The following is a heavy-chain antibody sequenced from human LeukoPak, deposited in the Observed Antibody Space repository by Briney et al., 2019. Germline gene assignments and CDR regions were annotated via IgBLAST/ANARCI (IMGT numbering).Heavy chain of an antibody. J-gene: IGHJ4*02. Sequence: SETLSLTCTVSGGSISSYYWSWIRQPPGKGLEWIGYIYYSGSTKYNPSLKSRVTISVDTSENQFSLKLSSVTAADTAVYYCARHSASGSYYLFDSWGQGTLVTVSS. CDR3: ARHSASGSYYLFDS. V-gene: IGHV4-59*08. CDR2: IYYSGST. D-gene: IGHD3-10*01. CDR1: GGSISSYY.